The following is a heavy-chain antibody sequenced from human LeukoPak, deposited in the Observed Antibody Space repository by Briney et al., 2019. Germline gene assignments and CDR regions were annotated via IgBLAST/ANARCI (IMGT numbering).Heavy chain of an antibody. J-gene: IGHJ4*02. Sequence: GGSLRLSCAASGFTFSSYWMHWVRKAPGKGLGWVSRINSDGSSTSYADSVKGRFTISRDNAKNTLYLQMNNLRAEDTAVYYCARAFRGYSYGYLGYWGQGTLVTVSS. CDR2: INSDGSST. CDR1: GFTFSSYW. CDR3: ARAFRGYSYGYLGY. D-gene: IGHD5-18*01. V-gene: IGHV3-74*01.